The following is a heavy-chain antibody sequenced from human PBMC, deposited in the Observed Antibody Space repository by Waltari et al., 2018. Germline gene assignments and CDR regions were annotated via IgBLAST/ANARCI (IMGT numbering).Heavy chain of an antibody. J-gene: IGHJ6*03. D-gene: IGHD4-17*01. CDR2: ISRSSIYK. CDR1: VFTFSNYS. Sequence: VQLVESGGGLVKPGGSLRLSCASSVFTFSNYSMNWVRQAPGKGLEWVSSISRSSIYKFYADSVKGRFTISRDNAKNSLYLQMNSLRTEDTAVYYCARGTVTTNYYYMDVWGKGTTVTVSS. CDR3: ARGTVTTNYYYMDV. V-gene: IGHV3-21*01.